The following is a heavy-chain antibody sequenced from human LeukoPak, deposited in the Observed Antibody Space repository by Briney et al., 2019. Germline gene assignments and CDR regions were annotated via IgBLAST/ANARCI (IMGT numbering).Heavy chain of an antibody. J-gene: IGHJ6*03. D-gene: IGHD6-6*01. CDR1: GGTFSSYA. V-gene: IGHV1-69*05. CDR3: ARDRYPVYSSSSSYYYMGV. CDR2: IIPIFGTA. Sequence: SVKVSCKASGGTFSSYAISWVRQAPGQGLEWMGGIIPIFGTANYAQKFQGRVTITTDESTSTAYMELSSLRSEDTAVYYCARDRYPVYSSSSSYYYMGVWGKGTTVTVSS.